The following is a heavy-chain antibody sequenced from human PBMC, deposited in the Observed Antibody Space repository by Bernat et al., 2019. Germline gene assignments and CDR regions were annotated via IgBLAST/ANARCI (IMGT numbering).Heavy chain of an antibody. V-gene: IGHV3-33*01. Sequence: QVQLVESGGGVVQPGRSLRLSCAASGFTFSSYGMHWVRQAPGKGLGWVAVIWDDGSNKYYADSVKGRFTISRDNSKNTLYPQMNSLRAEDTAVYYCAREVTVTIKLDYYYYMDVWGKGTTVTVSS. CDR2: IWDDGSNK. CDR1: GFTFSSYG. J-gene: IGHJ6*03. D-gene: IGHD4-17*01. CDR3: AREVTVTIKLDYYYYMDV.